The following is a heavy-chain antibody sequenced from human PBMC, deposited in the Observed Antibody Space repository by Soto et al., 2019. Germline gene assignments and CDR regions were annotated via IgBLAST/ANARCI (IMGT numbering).Heavy chain of an antibody. Sequence: GASVKVSCKASGGTFSSYAISWVRQAPGQGLEWMGGIIPIFGTANYAQKFQGRVTITADESTSTAYMELRSLRSDDTAVYYCARVNVLVPAAIGDYYYYYGMDVWGQGTTVTVSS. D-gene: IGHD2-2*02. CDR2: IIPIFGTA. V-gene: IGHV1-69*13. CDR3: ARVNVLVPAAIGDYYYYYGMDV. J-gene: IGHJ6*02. CDR1: GGTFSSYA.